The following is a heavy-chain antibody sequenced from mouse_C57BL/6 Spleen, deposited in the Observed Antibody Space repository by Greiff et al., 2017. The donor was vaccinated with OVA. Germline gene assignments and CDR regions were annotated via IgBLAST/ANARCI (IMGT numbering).Heavy chain of an antibody. Sequence: VQLQQPGAELVRPGSSVKLSCKASGYTFTSYWMHWVKQRPIQGLEWIGNIDPSDSETHYNQKFKDKATLTVDKSSSTAYMQLSSLTSEDSAVYYCARGRGYDGYWYFDVWGTGTTVTVSS. CDR2: IDPSDSET. CDR3: ARGRGYDGYWYFDV. V-gene: IGHV1-52*01. J-gene: IGHJ1*03. CDR1: GYTFTSYW. D-gene: IGHD2-3*01.